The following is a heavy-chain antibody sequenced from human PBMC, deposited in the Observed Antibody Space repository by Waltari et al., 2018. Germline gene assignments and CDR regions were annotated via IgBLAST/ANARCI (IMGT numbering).Heavy chain of an antibody. J-gene: IGHJ4*02. CDR2: ISHSGDT. V-gene: IGHV4-31*02. D-gene: IGHD3-3*02. Sequence: QVQLQESGPGLVQPSQTLSLTCSVSGFSLRSGSYYWRGIRQHPGKGLEWIGYISHSGDTDYSPSLRSRLTLSVDTSKNQFSLKLNSVTAADTGVYFCAGRGAKMFSIWGRGTLVTVSS. CDR3: AGRGAKMFSI. CDR1: GFSLRSGSYY.